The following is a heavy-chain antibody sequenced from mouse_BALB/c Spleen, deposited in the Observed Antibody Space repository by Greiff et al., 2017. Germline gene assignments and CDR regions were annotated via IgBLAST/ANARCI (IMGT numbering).Heavy chain of an antibody. D-gene: IGHD2-14*01. J-gene: IGHJ2*01. CDR3: ARYDGDY. V-gene: IGHV14-1*02. CDR2: IDPANGNT. Sequence: VQLQQPGAELVRPGASVKLSCKASGYSFTSYWMNWVKQRPGQGLEWIGRIDPANGNTKYDPKFQGKATITADTSSNTAYLQLSSLTSEDTAVYYCARYDGDYWGQGTTLTVSS. CDR1: GYSFTSYW.